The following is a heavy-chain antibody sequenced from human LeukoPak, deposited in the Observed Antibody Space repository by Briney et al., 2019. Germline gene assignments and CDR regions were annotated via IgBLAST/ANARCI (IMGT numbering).Heavy chain of an antibody. CDR1: GFTFSSYA. J-gene: IGHJ4*02. D-gene: IGHD2-8*01. Sequence: PGGSLRLSCAASGFTFSSYAMHWVRQAPGKGLEWVAVIWYDGSNKYYADSVKGRFTISRDNSKNTLYLQMNSLRAEDTAVYYCAREGCTNGVCPGDFDYWGQGTLVTVSS. CDR3: AREGCTNGVCPGDFDY. V-gene: IGHV3-33*08. CDR2: IWYDGSNK.